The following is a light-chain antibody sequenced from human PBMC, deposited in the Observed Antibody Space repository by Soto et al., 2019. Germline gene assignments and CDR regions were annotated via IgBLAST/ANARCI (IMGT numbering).Light chain of an antibody. CDR2: EVS. CDR1: SSDIGGYNY. Sequence: LTQPASVSGSPGQSITISCTGTSSDIGGYNYVSWSQQHPGKAPQLIIYEVSNRPSGVSNRFSGSKSGNTASLTISGLQAEDEADYYCSSYTSSSTYVFGTGTK. V-gene: IGLV2-14*01. J-gene: IGLJ1*01. CDR3: SSYTSSSTYV.